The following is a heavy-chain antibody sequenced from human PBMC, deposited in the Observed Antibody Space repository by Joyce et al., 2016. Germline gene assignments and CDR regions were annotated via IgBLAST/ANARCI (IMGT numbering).Heavy chain of an antibody. CDR2: IYTSGKA. CDR1: GGSISRGYYS. D-gene: IGHD3-3*01. CDR3: AREIEGDFNSGDFWFDP. V-gene: IGHV4-61*02. Sequence: QVRLQESGPGLVKPSQTLSLTCSVSGGSISRGYYSWTWIRQPAGKGLEWIGHIYTSGKADYNPSLKSRVTFSVDTSKNSFSLRLTSVTAADTAVYYCAREIEGDFNSGDFWFDPWGQGISVTVSS. J-gene: IGHJ5*02.